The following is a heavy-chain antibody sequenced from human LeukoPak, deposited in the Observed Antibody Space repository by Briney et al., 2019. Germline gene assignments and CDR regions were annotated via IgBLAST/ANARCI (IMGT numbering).Heavy chain of an antibody. J-gene: IGHJ4*02. CDR2: IYPGDSDT. CDR3: ARPMGSGWENFDY. CDR1: GYSFTSYW. V-gene: IGHV5-51*01. Sequence: GESLKISCKGSGYSFTSYWIGWVRRMPGKGLEWMGIIYPGDSDTRYSPSFQGQVTISADKANSTAYLQWSSLKASDTAMYYCARPMGSGWENFDYWGQGTLVTVSS. D-gene: IGHD6-19*01.